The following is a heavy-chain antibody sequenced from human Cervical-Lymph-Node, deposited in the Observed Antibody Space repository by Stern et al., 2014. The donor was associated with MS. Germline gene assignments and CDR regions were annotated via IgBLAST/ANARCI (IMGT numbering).Heavy chain of an antibody. Sequence: QVQLVESGGGVVQPGRSLRLSCAASGFTFSSYGMHWVRQAPGKGLEWVAVIWYDGSNKYYADSVKGRFTISRDNSKNTLYLQMNSLRAEDTAVYYCARELLAPTIFEAVPWGQGTLVTVSS. D-gene: IGHD3-3*01. CDR3: ARELLAPTIFEAVP. V-gene: IGHV3-33*01. CDR2: IWYDGSNK. CDR1: GFTFSSYG. J-gene: IGHJ5*02.